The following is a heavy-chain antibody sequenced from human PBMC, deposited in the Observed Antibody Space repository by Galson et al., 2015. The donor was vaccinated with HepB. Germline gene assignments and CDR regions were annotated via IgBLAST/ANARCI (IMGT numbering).Heavy chain of an antibody. J-gene: IGHJ3*01. CDR3: AANTISVTLDDVFDL. CDR2: FDPEDVEM. D-gene: IGHD6-19*01. V-gene: IGHV1-24*01. CDR1: GNALSELP. Sequence: SVKVSCKVSGNALSELPIHWVRQAPGKGLEWIGGFDPEDVEMAYAQSLQGRLTMTEDRATDTAYMELNNLRSDDTAVYHRAANTISVTLDDVFDLWGQGTLVTVSS.